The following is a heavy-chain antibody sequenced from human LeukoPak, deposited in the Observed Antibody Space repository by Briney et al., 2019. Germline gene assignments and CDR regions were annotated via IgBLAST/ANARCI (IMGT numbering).Heavy chain of an antibody. J-gene: IGHJ3*02. Sequence: GASVKVSCKASGYTFTSYAMNWVRQATGQGLEWMGWMNPNSGNTGYAQKFQGRVTITRNTSISTAYMELSSLRSEDTAVYYCARSGGITMTRWDAFDIWGQGTMVTVSS. D-gene: IGHD3-22*01. CDR2: MNPNSGNT. CDR3: ARSGGITMTRWDAFDI. CDR1: GYTFTSYA. V-gene: IGHV1-8*03.